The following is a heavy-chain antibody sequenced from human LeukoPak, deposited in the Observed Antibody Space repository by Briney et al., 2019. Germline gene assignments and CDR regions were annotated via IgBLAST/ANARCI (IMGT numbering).Heavy chain of an antibody. CDR3: ARRSEVGALHYFDY. J-gene: IGHJ4*01. CDR2: IWYDGSNK. Sequence: GGSLRLSCAASGFTFSSYGMHWVRQAPGKGLEWVAVIWYDGSNKYYADSVKGRFTISRDNSKNTLYLQMNSLRAEDTAVYYCARRSEVGALHYFDYWGRGTLVTVSS. CDR1: GFTFSSYG. D-gene: IGHD1-26*01. V-gene: IGHV3-33*01.